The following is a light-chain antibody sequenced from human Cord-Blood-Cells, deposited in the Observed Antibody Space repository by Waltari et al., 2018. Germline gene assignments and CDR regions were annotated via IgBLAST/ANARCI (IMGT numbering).Light chain of an antibody. CDR3: CSYAGSSTYV. CDR2: EGS. Sequence: QSALTQPASVSGSPGQSITISCTGTSSDVGSYNLVSWYQQHPGKAPKLMIYEGSKRPAGVSNLFSGSKSGNTASLTISGLQAEDEAYYYCCSYAGSSTYVFGTGTKVTVL. J-gene: IGLJ1*01. V-gene: IGLV2-23*01. CDR1: SSDVGSYNL.